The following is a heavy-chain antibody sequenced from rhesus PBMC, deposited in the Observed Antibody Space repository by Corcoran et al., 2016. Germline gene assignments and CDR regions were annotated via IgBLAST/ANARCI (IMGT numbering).Heavy chain of an antibody. V-gene: IGHV4S10*01. CDR2: IYGSNTST. D-gene: IGHD4-23*01. Sequence: QVQLQESGPGVVKPSETLSLTCAVSGGSISDSYRWSWIRQPPGKGLEWFGDIYGSNTSTNYTPSLKSRVTISKDPSKNQFSLKLSSVTAADTAVYYCARLNTVTIDYWGQGVLVTVSS. CDR1: GGSISDSYR. CDR3: ARLNTVTIDY. J-gene: IGHJ4*01.